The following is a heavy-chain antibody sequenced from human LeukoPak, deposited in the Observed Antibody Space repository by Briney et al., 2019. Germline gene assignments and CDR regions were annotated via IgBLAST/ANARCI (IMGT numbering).Heavy chain of an antibody. J-gene: IGHJ4*02. Sequence: PGGSLRLSCAASGFTFSSYSMNWVRQAPGKGLEWVSSISSSSSYTYYADSVKGRFTISRDNAKNSLYLQMNSLRAEDTAVYYCARGLGYCSSTSCFNFDYWGQGTLVTVSS. CDR2: ISSSSSYT. CDR1: GFTFSSYS. D-gene: IGHD2-2*01. V-gene: IGHV3-21*01. CDR3: ARGLGYCSSTSCFNFDY.